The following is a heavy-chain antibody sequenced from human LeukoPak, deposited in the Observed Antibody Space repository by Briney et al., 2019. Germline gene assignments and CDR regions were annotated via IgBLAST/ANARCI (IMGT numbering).Heavy chain of an antibody. CDR3: ASGAMVRGVVTTFDY. D-gene: IGHD3-10*01. J-gene: IGHJ4*02. CDR1: GYTFNSSY. Sequence: GASVKVSCKASGYTFNSSYMHWVRQAPGQGLEWMGWISAYNGNTNYAQKLQGRVTMTTDTSTSTAYMELRSLRSDDTAVYYCASGAMVRGVVTTFDYWGQGTLVTVSS. V-gene: IGHV1-18*04. CDR2: ISAYNGNT.